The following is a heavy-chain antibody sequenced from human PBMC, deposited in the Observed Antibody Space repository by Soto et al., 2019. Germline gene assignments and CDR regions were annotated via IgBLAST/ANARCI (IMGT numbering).Heavy chain of an antibody. CDR2: IRRFGTT. CDR3: AKEGRLASPAGDYFDS. D-gene: IGHD3-10*01. V-gene: IGHV3-53*03. Sequence: VCPPPGKALGWAAAIRRFGTTYYRESVRGRFTISRDDSRNLVYLQMSRLRLDDTAVYFCAKEGRLASPAGDYFDSWGPGTLVTVSS. J-gene: IGHJ4*02.